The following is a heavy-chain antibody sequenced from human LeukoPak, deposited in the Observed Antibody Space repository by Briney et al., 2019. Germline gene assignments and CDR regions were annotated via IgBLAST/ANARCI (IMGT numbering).Heavy chain of an antibody. CDR1: GYTFTSYD. V-gene: IGHV1-8*01. CDR2: MNPNSGNT. Sequence: ASVKVSCKAFGYTFTSYDINWVRQATGQGLEWMGWMNPNSGNTGYAQKFQGRVTMTRNTSISTAYMELSSLRSEDTAVYYCARGMLVITSSWFDPWGQGTLVTVSS. J-gene: IGHJ5*02. D-gene: IGHD3-22*01. CDR3: ARGMLVITSSWFDP.